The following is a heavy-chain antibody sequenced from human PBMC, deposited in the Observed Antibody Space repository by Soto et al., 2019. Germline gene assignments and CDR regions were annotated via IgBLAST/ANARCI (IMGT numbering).Heavy chain of an antibody. J-gene: IGHJ4*02. Sequence: ASVKVSCKASGYTFTSYDINWVRQATGQGLEWMGWMNPNSGNTGYAQKFQGRVTMTRNTSISTAYMELSSLRSEDTAVYYCAREDCSGGSGDRRSDYWGQGTLVTVSS. D-gene: IGHD2-15*01. CDR2: MNPNSGNT. CDR1: GYTFTSYD. CDR3: AREDCSGGSGDRRSDY. V-gene: IGHV1-8*01.